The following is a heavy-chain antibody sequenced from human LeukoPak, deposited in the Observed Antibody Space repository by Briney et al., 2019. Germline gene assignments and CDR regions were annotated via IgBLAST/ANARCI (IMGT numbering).Heavy chain of an antibody. CDR1: GFTFSSYA. V-gene: IGHV3-23*01. CDR3: AKRPAKYYYDSSGYYHDY. Sequence: GGSLRLSCAASGFTFSSYAMTWVRQAPGKGLEWVSTINNSGGSTYYADSVKGRFTISRDNSKNTLYLQMNSLRAEDTAVYYCAKRPAKYYYDSSGYYHDYWGQGTLVTVSS. D-gene: IGHD3-22*01. J-gene: IGHJ4*02. CDR2: INNSGGST.